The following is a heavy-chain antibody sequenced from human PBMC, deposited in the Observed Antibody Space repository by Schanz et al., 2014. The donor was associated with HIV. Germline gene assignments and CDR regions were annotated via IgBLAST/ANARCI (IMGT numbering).Heavy chain of an antibody. Sequence: QVQLVESGGGVVQPGRSLRLSCSASGFTFSSTGMHWVRQAPGKGLEWVAIISYDGSNKDYADSVKGRFTISRDISKSTLYLQMNSLRAEDTAVYYCALSRPSGYGGSWYFDLWGRGTLVAVSS. CDR3: ALSRPSGYGGSWYFDL. J-gene: IGHJ2*01. CDR1: GFTFSSTG. D-gene: IGHD2-15*01. V-gene: IGHV3-30*03. CDR2: ISYDGSNK.